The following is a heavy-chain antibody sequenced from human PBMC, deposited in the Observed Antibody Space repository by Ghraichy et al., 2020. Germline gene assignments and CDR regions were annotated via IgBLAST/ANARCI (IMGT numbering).Heavy chain of an antibody. J-gene: IGHJ6*02. Sequence: GALRLSCAASGFTFSSYWMHWVRQAPGKGLVWVSRINTGGSTTMYADSVKGRFTISRDNAKNTLYLQMNSLRAEDTAVYYCARDSRGYRDYYGMDVWGQGTTVTVSS. CDR3: ARDSRGYRDYYGMDV. V-gene: IGHV3-74*03. CDR1: GFTFSSYW. D-gene: IGHD5-18*01. CDR2: INTGGSTT.